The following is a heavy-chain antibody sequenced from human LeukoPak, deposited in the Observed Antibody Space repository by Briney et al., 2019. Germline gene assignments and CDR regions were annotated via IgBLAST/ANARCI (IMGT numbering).Heavy chain of an antibody. V-gene: IGHV3-7*01. Sequence: GGSLRLSCAASGFAFNGYPMYWVRQAPGKGLEWLANINQGGSEKYYVDSVKGRFTISRDNAKNSLFLQMNSLRAEDTAVYYCARDVGDLWGQGTLVTVSS. CDR2: INQGGSEK. D-gene: IGHD2-21*02. CDR3: ARDVGDL. CDR1: GFAFNGYP. J-gene: IGHJ4*02.